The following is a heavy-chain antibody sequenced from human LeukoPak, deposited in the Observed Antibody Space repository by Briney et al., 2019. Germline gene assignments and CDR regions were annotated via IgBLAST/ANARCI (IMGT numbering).Heavy chain of an antibody. Sequence: SETLSLTCTVSDGSISIYYWNWIRQPPGKGLEWIGNIYNSGSSTIYNPSLQSRVTISVDMSKNQFSLRLSSATAADTAVYFCVRDRELTYWGQGILVTVSS. D-gene: IGHD3-10*01. CDR1: DGSISIYY. J-gene: IGHJ4*02. V-gene: IGHV4-59*01. CDR2: IYNSGSST. CDR3: VRDRELTY.